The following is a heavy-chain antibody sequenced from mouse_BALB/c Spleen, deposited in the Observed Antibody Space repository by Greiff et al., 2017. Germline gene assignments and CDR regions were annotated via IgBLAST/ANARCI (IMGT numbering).Heavy chain of an antibody. V-gene: IGHV5-6-3*01. D-gene: IGHD1-2*01. CDR1: GFTFSSYG. J-gene: IGHJ4*01. CDR3: ARDPDYYGPYYAMDY. CDR2: INSNGGST. Sequence: EVKVVESGGGLVQPGGSLKLSCAASGFTFSSYGMSWVRQTPDKRLELVATINSNGGSTYYPDSVKGRFTISRDNAKNTLYLQMSSLKSEDTAMYYCARDPDYYGPYYAMDYWGQGTSVTVSS.